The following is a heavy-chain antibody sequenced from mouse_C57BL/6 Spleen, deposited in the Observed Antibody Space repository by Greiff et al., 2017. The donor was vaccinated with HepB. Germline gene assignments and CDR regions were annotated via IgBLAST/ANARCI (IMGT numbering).Heavy chain of an antibody. V-gene: IGHV1-12*01. Sequence: QVQLQQSGAELVRPGASVKMSCKASGYTFTSYNMHWVKQTPRQGLEWIGAIYPGNGDTSYNQKFKGKATLTVDKSSSTAYMQLSSLTSEDSAVYFCARGSNYGGTGNYYAMDYWGQGTSVTVSS. J-gene: IGHJ4*01. D-gene: IGHD2-5*01. CDR2: IYPGNGDT. CDR3: ARGSNYGGTGNYYAMDY. CDR1: GYTFTSYN.